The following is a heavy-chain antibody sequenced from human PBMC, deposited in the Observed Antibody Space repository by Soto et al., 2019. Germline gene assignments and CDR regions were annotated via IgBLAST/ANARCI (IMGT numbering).Heavy chain of an antibody. D-gene: IGHD2-15*01. V-gene: IGHV4-34*01. CDR1: GGSFSGYY. CDR3: ARISGGIVVVVAATPGHDAFDI. CDR2: INHSGST. Sequence: SETLSLTCAVYGGSFSGYYWSWIRQPPGKGLEWIGEINHSGSTNYNPSLKSRVTISVDTSKNQFSLKLSSVTAADTAVYYCARISGGIVVVVAATPGHDAFDIWGQGTMVTVSS. J-gene: IGHJ3*02.